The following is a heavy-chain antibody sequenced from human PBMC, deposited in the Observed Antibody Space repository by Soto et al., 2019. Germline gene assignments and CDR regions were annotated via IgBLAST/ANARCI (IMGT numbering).Heavy chain of an antibody. D-gene: IGHD1-26*01. CDR3: ARGEQYSGRIFDY. CDR1: GDSVSSNSAG. J-gene: IGHJ4*01. V-gene: IGHV6-1*01. Sequence: QVQLQQSGPGLVKPSQTLSLTCAITGDSVSSNSAGWSWVRQSPSRGLEWLGRTYYRSKWYDEYAVSVRGRITINPDTSKNQYSLQLNSVTAEDTAVYFCARGEQYSGRIFDYWGQGTLVTVSS. CDR2: TYYRSKWYD.